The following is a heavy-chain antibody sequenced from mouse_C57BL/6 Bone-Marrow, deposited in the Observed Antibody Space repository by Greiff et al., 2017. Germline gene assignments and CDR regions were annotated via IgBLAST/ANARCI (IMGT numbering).Heavy chain of an antibody. D-gene: IGHD2-3*01. V-gene: IGHV14-4*01. CDR2: IDPEIGDT. CDR1: GFNIKDDY. Sequence: EVQLQQSGAELVRPGASVKLSCTASGFNIKDDYIHWVKQRPEQGLEWIGWIDPEIGDTEYASKFQGKATITSDTSSNTAYLQLSSLTSEDTAVYYCSSFDGNYCDFWGQGTPLSGAS. J-gene: IGHJ2*01. CDR3: SSFDGNYCDF.